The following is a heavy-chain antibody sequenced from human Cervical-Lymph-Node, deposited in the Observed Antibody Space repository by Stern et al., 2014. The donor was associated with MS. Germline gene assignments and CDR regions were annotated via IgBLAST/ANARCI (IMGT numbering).Heavy chain of an antibody. J-gene: IGHJ6*02. CDR2: ISGSGSTT. V-gene: IGHV3-23*01. CDR1: GFSLSTYA. D-gene: IGHD2-21*02. Sequence: EVQLLESGGGLVQPRGSLRLSCAASGFSLSTYAMSWVRQAPGKGLEWLTGISGSGSTTFYADSVRGGFTIARDKSKNRLFLQMNNVRAEDTAVYYCAKGGNCGGDCYTYYTMDAWGQGTTVTVSS. CDR3: AKGGNCGGDCYTYYTMDA.